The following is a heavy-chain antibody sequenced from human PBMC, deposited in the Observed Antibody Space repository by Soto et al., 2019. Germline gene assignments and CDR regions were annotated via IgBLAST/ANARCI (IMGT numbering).Heavy chain of an antibody. CDR1: GFTFSSYD. Sequence: EVQLVESGGDLVQPGGSLRLSCAASGFTFSSYDFHWVRQATGKGLEWVSAIGTAGDTYYAGSVKGRFTISRENAKNSFYPQMNSLKAGDTAVYYCTMGAAGFDYWGQGTLVTVSS. V-gene: IGHV3-13*01. J-gene: IGHJ4*02. D-gene: IGHD6-13*01. CDR2: IGTAGDT. CDR3: TMGAAGFDY.